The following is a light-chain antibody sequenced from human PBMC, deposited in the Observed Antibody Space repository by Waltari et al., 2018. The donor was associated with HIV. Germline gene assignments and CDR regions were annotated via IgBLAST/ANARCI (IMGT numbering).Light chain of an antibody. CDR2: KAS. CDR1: QSISSW. Sequence: DIQMTQSPSTLSASVGDIVTITCRASQSISSWLAWYQQKPGKAPKLLIYKASSLESGVPSRFSGSGSGTEVTLTISSLQPDDFATYYCQQYNSYSQTFGQGTKVEIK. V-gene: IGKV1-5*03. CDR3: QQYNSYSQT. J-gene: IGKJ1*01.